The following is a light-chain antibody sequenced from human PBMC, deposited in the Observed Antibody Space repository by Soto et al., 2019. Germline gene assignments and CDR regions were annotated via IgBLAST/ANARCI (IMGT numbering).Light chain of an antibody. V-gene: IGKV3-15*01. CDR3: QQYNNWPWT. CDR2: WAS. CDR1: QSISDT. J-gene: IGKJ1*01. Sequence: EIVMTQSPATLSASAWGRATLSCRASQSISDTLAWYQQKPGQAPRLLIYWASKRATGFPARFSGSGSGTDFTLTISSLQAEDVAVYYCQQYNNWPWTFGQGTKVDIK.